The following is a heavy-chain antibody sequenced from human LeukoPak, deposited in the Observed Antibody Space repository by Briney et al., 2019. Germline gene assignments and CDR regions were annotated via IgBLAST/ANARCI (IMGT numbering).Heavy chain of an antibody. V-gene: IGHV3-11*01. J-gene: IGHJ3*02. CDR3: ARDYGASRAFDI. CDR2: ISSSGSTI. Sequence: PGGSLRLSCAVSGFNFSDYYMSWIRQAPGKGLEWVSYISSSGSTIYYADSVKGRFTISRDNAKNSLYLQTNSLRAEDTAVYYCARDYGASRAFDIWGQGTMVTVSS. CDR1: GFNFSDYY. D-gene: IGHD4-17*01.